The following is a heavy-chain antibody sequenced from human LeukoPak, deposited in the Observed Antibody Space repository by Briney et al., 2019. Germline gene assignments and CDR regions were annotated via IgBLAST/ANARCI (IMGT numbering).Heavy chain of an antibody. J-gene: IGHJ6*03. CDR2: ISSSSSYI. Sequence: GGSLRLSCAASGFTFSSYSMNWVRQAPGKGLEWVSSISSSSSYIYYADSVKGRFTISRDNAKNSLYLQMNSLRAEDTAVYYCARADLDRFLEWWQYYYYYYMDVWGKGTTVTVSS. D-gene: IGHD3-3*01. CDR1: GFTFSSYS. CDR3: ARADLDRFLEWWQYYYYYYMDV. V-gene: IGHV3-21*01.